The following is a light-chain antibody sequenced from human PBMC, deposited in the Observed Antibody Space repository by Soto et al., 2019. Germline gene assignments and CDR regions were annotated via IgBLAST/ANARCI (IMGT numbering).Light chain of an antibody. CDR2: GAS. J-gene: IGKJ4*01. Sequence: EIVMTQSPATLSVSPGQRATLSCRASQSVGSNLAWYLQKPGQAPRLLIFGASSRAPGIPARFSGSGSGTEFTLTISSLQSEDFAVYYCQQYNNWPRELTFGGGTKVEI. CDR1: QSVGSN. V-gene: IGKV3-15*01. CDR3: QQYNNWPRELT.